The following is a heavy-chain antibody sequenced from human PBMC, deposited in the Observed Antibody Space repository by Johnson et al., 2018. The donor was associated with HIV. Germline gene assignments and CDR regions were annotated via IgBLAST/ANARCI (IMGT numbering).Heavy chain of an antibody. CDR1: GFTFSDHY. CDR2: TRNNANSYTT. D-gene: IGHD5-18*01. Sequence: VQLVESGGGLVQPGGSLRLSCAASGFTFSDHYMDWVRQAPGKGLEWVGRTRNNANSYTTEYAASVKGRFTISRDDSKNALYLQMKGLRAEDTAWYYCVRHNELYGYAFDLWGQGTVVTVSS. V-gene: IGHV3-72*01. CDR3: VRHNELYGYAFDL. J-gene: IGHJ3*01.